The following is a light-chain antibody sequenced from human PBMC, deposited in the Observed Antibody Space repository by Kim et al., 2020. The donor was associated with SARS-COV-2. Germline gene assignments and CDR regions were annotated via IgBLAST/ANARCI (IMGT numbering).Light chain of an antibody. CDR1: GGHSGYT. V-gene: IGLV4-69*02. CDR3: KTWGTGIVV. Sequence: ASRKLTGTLRGGHSGYTIAWDQQRPGKGPRYLMKLNSDGSHSKGDGIPDRFAGSSSGAERYLTISSLQSEDEADYYCKTWGTGIVVFGGGTQLTVL. CDR2: LNSDGSH. J-gene: IGLJ2*01.